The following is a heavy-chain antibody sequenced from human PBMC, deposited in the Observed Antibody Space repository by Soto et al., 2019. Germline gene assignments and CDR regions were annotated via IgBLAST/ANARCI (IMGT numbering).Heavy chain of an antibody. CDR2: ISSSGSTA. Sequence: PGGSLRLSCAASGFTFSRFELHWVRQTPGKGLEWISYISSSGSTAYYASSVEGRFTISRDNANNSVYLQMDSLRAEDTALYYCTRAAWFPYLSFYWGQGALVTVSS. V-gene: IGHV3-48*03. CDR1: GFTFSRFE. D-gene: IGHD3-10*01. J-gene: IGHJ4*02. CDR3: TRAAWFPYLSFY.